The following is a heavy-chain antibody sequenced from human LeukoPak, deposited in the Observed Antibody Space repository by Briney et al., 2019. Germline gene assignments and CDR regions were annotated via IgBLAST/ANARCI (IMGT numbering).Heavy chain of an antibody. CDR1: GGSISSYY. V-gene: IGHV4-4*07. Sequence: KPAETLSLTCTVSGGSISSYYWSWIRQPAGKGLEWIGRIYSTGRTNYNPSLKSRVTMSVDTSKNQFSLRLRSVTAADTAVYYCARQIASAGTAGFDFWGQGALVTVSS. CDR3: ARQIASAGTAGFDF. J-gene: IGHJ4*02. D-gene: IGHD6-13*01. CDR2: IYSTGRT.